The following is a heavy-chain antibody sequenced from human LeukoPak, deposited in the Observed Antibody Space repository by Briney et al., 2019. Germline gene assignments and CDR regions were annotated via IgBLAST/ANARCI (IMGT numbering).Heavy chain of an antibody. V-gene: IGHV3-23*01. J-gene: IGHJ4*02. CDR3: AKENVRREPMVTAIVYDY. Sequence: PGGSLRLSCAASEFTFSSSDMSWVRQAPGQGLEWVAAISHSGGATYYADSVKGRFTISRDNSKNTLYLQMTSLRAEDTAVYYCAKENVRREPMVTAIVYDYWGQGTPVTVSS. CDR1: EFTFSSSD. D-gene: IGHD2-21*02. CDR2: ISHSGGAT.